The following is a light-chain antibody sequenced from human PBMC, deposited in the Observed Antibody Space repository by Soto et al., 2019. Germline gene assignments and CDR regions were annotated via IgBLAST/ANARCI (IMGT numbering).Light chain of an antibody. CDR3: QQYLSFPIT. Sequence: EVVFTESPDTLSLPPGERATLSCRASQSISSYLAWYQQKPGQAPRLLIYGGSSRATGIPERFTGSGSGTDFTLSISRVEPDDSAVYYCQQYLSFPITFGQGTRLEIK. J-gene: IGKJ5*01. V-gene: IGKV3-20*01. CDR2: GGS. CDR1: QSISSY.